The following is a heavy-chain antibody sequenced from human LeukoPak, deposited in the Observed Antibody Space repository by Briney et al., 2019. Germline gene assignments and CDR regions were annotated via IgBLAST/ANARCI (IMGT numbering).Heavy chain of an antibody. D-gene: IGHD3-22*01. J-gene: IGHJ4*02. V-gene: IGHV3-23*01. CDR1: GFTFSSSA. CDR3: ANYYDSSGYYLGYFDY. Sequence: PGGSLRLSCAASGFTFSSSAMSWVRQAPGKGLEWVSAISNNGGYTYYADSVKGRFTISRDNSKNTLYLQMNSLRAEDTAVYYCANYYDSSGYYLGYFDYWGQGTLVTVSS. CDR2: ISNNGGYT.